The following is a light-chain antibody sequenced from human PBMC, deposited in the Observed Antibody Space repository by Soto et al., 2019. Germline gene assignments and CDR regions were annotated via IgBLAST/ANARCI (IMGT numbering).Light chain of an antibody. Sequence: EPVLTLSPGTLSLSLGDRETLACGASHTVRNNYLAWYQQKPGQAPRLLIYDASSRATGIPDRFSGGGSGTDFTLTISRLEPEDFAVYYCQHFSSYPLTFGGGTKVEIK. CDR1: HTVRNNY. V-gene: IGKV3-20*01. CDR3: QHFSSYPLT. CDR2: DAS. J-gene: IGKJ4*01.